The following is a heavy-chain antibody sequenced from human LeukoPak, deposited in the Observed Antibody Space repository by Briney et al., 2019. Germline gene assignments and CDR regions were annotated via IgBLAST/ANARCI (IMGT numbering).Heavy chain of an antibody. CDR3: ARDRGDGYNYWFDP. J-gene: IGHJ5*02. V-gene: IGHV1-18*01. CDR2: ISAYNGNT. D-gene: IGHD5-24*01. CDR1: GYTFTSYG. Sequence: GASVRVSCKASGYTFTSYGISWVRQAPGQGLEWMGWISAYNGNTNYAQKLQGRVTMTTDTSTSTAYMELRSLRSDDTAVYYCARDRGDGYNYWFDPWGQGTLVTVSS.